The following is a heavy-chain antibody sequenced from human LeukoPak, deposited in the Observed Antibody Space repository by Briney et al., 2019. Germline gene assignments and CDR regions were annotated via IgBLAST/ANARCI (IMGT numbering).Heavy chain of an antibody. CDR3: ASLYGSGKRWVDP. J-gene: IGHJ5*02. D-gene: IGHD3-10*01. CDR2: IKGKTDGGTT. Sequence: GGSLRLSCAASGVTFSYACMSWVRQAPGKGLEWAGRIKGKTDGGTTDYTAPVNGIFNISRDDSKNTLYLQTKSLKTEDTAVYYCASLYGSGKRWVDPWGQGTLVTVSS. CDR1: GVTFSYAC. V-gene: IGHV3-15*01.